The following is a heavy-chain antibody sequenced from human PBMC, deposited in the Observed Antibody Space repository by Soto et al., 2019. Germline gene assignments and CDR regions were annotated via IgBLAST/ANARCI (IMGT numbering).Heavy chain of an antibody. Sequence: QEQVVQSGAEVAKPGASVNVSCKDSGYNFTSYFVHWVRQTPGQGLEWMELINPSNGKTDHTEKYQGRNTMTRDTSACTVYTKLSRLKPEDTAVYFCARATFSAAIGGGSCGMDVWGQGTTVTVSS. D-gene: IGHD2-21*01. V-gene: IGHV1-46*01. CDR2: INPSNGKT. CDR3: ARATFSAAIGGGSCGMDV. CDR1: GYNFTSYF. J-gene: IGHJ6*02.